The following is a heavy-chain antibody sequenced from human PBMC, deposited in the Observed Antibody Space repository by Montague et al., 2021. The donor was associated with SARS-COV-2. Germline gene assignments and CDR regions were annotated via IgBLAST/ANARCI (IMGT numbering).Heavy chain of an antibody. CDR3: ARHDIYSNWFDP. Sequence: SETLSLTCTVSGGSVSSNRDSWGRIRQPPGRGLVWIGTFSYSGSTYPTPTLHNRVSISTDTSRNHFSLKLTAATTADTAVYYCARHDIYSNWFDPWGQGTLVTVSS. CDR1: GGSVSSNRDS. V-gene: IGHV4-39*01. J-gene: IGHJ5*02. CDR2: FSYSGST. D-gene: IGHD3-9*01.